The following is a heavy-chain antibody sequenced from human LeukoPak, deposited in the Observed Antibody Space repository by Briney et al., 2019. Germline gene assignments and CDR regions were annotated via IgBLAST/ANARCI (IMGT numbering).Heavy chain of an antibody. Sequence: GGSLRLSCAASGFTFSSYAMSWVRQAPGKGLEWVSAISGSGGSTYYADSVKGRFTISRDNSKNTLYLQMNSLRAEDTAVYHCAKDGYYYDSSGYLLDPPGDAFVIWGQGTMVTVSS. CDR1: GFTFSSYA. V-gene: IGHV3-23*01. D-gene: IGHD3-22*01. CDR3: AKDGYYYDSSGYLLDPPGDAFVI. J-gene: IGHJ3*02. CDR2: ISGSGGST.